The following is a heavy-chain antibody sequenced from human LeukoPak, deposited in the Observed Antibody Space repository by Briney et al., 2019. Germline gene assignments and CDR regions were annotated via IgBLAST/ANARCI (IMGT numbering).Heavy chain of an antibody. Sequence: SETLSLTCTVSGGSISNNNYYWGWIRQPPGKGLEWIVSIHNSGSTYYNPSLKSLVTISVDTSKNQFSLNLSSVTAADTAVYYCATLGFSSGYYYYFDHWGQGTLVTVSS. J-gene: IGHJ4*02. V-gene: IGHV4-39*07. CDR1: GGSISNNNYY. CDR2: IHNSGST. CDR3: ATLGFSSGYYYYFDH. D-gene: IGHD3-22*01.